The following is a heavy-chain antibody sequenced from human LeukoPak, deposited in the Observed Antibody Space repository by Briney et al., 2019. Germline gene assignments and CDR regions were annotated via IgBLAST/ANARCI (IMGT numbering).Heavy chain of an antibody. CDR2: ISGSGGST. CDR3: AKDPRLDGSDNWYDP. V-gene: IGHV3-23*01. Sequence: GGSLRLSCAASGFTFSSYAMSWVRQAPGKGLEWVSAISGSGGSTYYADSVKGRFTISRDNSMNTLYLQMNSLRAEDTAVYYCAKDPRLDGSDNWYDPWGQGTLVTVSS. J-gene: IGHJ5*02. D-gene: IGHD3-10*01. CDR1: GFTFSSYA.